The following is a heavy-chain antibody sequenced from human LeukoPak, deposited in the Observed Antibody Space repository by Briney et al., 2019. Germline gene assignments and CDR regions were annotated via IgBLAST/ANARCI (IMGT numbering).Heavy chain of an antibody. CDR3: ARDEFGGDTGLDY. V-gene: IGHV1-69*04. CDR2: IIPILGIA. D-gene: IGHD3-16*01. CDR1: GGTFSSYA. Sequence: SVKVSCKASGGTFSSYAISWVRQAPGQGLEWMGRIIPILGIANYAQKFQGRVMITADKSTSTAYMELSSLRSEDTAVYYCARDEFGGDTGLDYWGQGTLVTVSS. J-gene: IGHJ4*02.